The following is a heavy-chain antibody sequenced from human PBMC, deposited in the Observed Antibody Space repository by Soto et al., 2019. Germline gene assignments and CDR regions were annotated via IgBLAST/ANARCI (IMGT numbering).Heavy chain of an antibody. J-gene: IGHJ6*02. CDR3: ARGTYYDFWSGYMGYFYYCIDV. Sequence: GGSLRLSCAASGFTFSSYAMHWVRQAPGKGLEWVAVISYDGSNKYYADSVKGRFTISRDNSKNTLYLQMNSLRAEDTAVYYCARGTYYDFWSGYMGYFYYCIDVRRHVPTV. D-gene: IGHD3-3*01. CDR2: ISYDGSNK. CDR1: GFTFSSYA. V-gene: IGHV3-30-3*01.